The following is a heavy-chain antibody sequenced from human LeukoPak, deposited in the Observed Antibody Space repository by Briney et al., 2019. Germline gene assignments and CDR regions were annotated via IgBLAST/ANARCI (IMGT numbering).Heavy chain of an antibody. D-gene: IGHD6-13*01. V-gene: IGHV3-30*04. CDR1: GFTFSSYA. CDR3: ARRTQPYYFDY. CDR2: ISYDGSNK. J-gene: IGHJ4*02. Sequence: PGGSLRLSCAASGFTFSSYAMHWVRQAPGKGLEWVAVISYDGSNKYYADSVKGRFTISRDNSKNTLYQQMNSLRAEDTAVYYCARRTQPYYFDYWGQGNLVTVSS.